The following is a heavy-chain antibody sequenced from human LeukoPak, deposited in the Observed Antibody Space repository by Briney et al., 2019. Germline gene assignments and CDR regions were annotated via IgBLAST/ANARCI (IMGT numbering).Heavy chain of an antibody. J-gene: IGHJ4*02. V-gene: IGHV3-30*02. CDR1: GFTFSNFG. D-gene: IGHD1-26*01. CDR3: AKDNSGSSTGGYYFDS. CDR2: IRFDGSNN. Sequence: GGSLRLSCAASGFTFSNFGMHWVRQAPGKGLEWVAVIRFDGSNNYYADSVKGRFTISRDNSKNTLYLQMNSLRAEDTAVYYCAKDNSGSSTGGYYFDSWGQGTLVTVSS.